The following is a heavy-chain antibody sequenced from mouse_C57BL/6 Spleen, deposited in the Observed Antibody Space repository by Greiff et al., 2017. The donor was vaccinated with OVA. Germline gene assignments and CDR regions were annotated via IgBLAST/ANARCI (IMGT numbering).Heavy chain of an antibody. CDR1: GYTFTDHT. J-gene: IGHJ4*01. Sequence: QVQLQQSDAELVKPGASVKISCKVSGYTFTDHTIHWMKQRPEQGLEWIGYIYPRDGSTKYNEKFKGKATLTADKSSSTAYMQLNSLTSEDSAVYFCAREYYDYDVGYAMDYWGQGTSVTVSS. CDR3: AREYYDYDVGYAMDY. CDR2: IYPRDGST. V-gene: IGHV1-78*01. D-gene: IGHD2-4*01.